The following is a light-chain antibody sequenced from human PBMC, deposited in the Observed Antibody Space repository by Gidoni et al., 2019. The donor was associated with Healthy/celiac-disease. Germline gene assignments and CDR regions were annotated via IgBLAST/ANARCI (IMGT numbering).Light chain of an antibody. J-gene: IGKJ3*01. CDR2: AAS. Sequence: DIQMTQSPSSLSASVGDRVTITCRASQSISSYLNWYQQKPGKAPKLLIYAASSLQSGVPSRFSSSGSGTDFTLTISSLQPEDVATYYCQQSYSTPWFTFGPGTKVDIK. V-gene: IGKV1-39*01. CDR1: QSISSY. CDR3: QQSYSTPWFT.